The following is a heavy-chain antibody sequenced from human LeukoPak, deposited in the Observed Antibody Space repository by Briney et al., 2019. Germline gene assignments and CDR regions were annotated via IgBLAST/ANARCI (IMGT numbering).Heavy chain of an antibody. CDR2: IYSDNT. Sequence: GGSLRLSCTDSGFTVSSNSMSWVRQAPGKGLEWVSFIYSDNTHYSDSVKGRFTISRDNSKNTLYLQMNSLRAEDTAVYYCARRAGAYSHPYDYWGQGTLVTVSS. CDR1: GFTVSSNS. V-gene: IGHV3-53*01. CDR3: ARRAGAYSHPYDY. J-gene: IGHJ4*02. D-gene: IGHD4/OR15-4a*01.